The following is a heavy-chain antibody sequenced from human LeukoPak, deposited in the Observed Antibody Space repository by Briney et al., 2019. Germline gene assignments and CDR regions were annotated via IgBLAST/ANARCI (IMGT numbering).Heavy chain of an antibody. Sequence: ASVKVSCKASGYTFTGYYMHWVRQAPGQGLEWMGWINPNSGGTNYAQKFQGRVTMTRDTSISTAYMELSRLRSDDTAVYYCATDSSGYYYVSGFDHWGQGTLVTVSS. CDR2: INPNSGGT. D-gene: IGHD3-22*01. CDR3: ATDSSGYYYVSGFDH. CDR1: GYTFTGYY. V-gene: IGHV1-2*02. J-gene: IGHJ4*02.